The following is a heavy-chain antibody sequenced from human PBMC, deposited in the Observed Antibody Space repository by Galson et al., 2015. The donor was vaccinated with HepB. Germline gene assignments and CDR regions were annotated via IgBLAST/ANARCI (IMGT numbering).Heavy chain of an antibody. D-gene: IGHD4-23*01. CDR2: ISWNSGSI. V-gene: IGHV3-9*01. CDR1: GFTFDDYA. Sequence: SLRLSCAASGFTFDDYAMHWVRQAPGKGLEWVSGISWNSGSIGYADSVKGRFTISRDNAKNSLYLQMNSLRAEDTALYYCAKEFGSYGGNSFDYWGQGTLVTVSS. CDR3: AKEFGSYGGNSFDY. J-gene: IGHJ4*02.